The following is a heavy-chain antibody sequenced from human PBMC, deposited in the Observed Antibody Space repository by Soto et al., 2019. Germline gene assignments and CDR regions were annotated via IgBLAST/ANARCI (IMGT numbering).Heavy chain of an antibody. CDR1: GFTFSSYA. CDR3: ASSRIYCSGGSCYHRAFDI. CDR2: ISSNGGST. J-gene: IGHJ3*02. D-gene: IGHD2-15*01. Sequence: GGSLRLSCAASGFTFSSYAMHWVRQAPGKGLEYVSAISSNGGSTYYANSVKGRFTISRDNSKNTLYLQMGSLRAEDMAVYYCASSRIYCSGGSCYHRAFDIWGQGTMVTVSS. V-gene: IGHV3-64*01.